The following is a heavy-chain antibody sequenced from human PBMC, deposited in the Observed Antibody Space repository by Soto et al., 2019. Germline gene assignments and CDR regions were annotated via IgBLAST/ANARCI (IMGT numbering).Heavy chain of an antibody. CDR3: ATQGGGGGY. J-gene: IGHJ4*02. Sequence: EVQLVESGGGLIQPGGSLRLSCAVSGFTVSNNYMSWVRQAPGKGLEGVSVIYSGGYTAYGDSVKGRFTISRDNSKNTLNLKRKGRRAGAAAVYYGATQGGGGGYWGQGTLVTVSS. CDR1: GFTVSNNY. V-gene: IGHV3-53*01. CDR2: IYSGGYT. D-gene: IGHD3-16*01.